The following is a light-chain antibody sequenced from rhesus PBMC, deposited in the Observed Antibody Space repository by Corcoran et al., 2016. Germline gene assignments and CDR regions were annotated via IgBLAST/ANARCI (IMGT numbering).Light chain of an antibody. Sequence: DIQMTQSPSSLSASVGDKVTITCRASQGISSWLAWYQQKPGKAPKLPISAASMLQSGVPSRFSGSGSGTDYTLTISSLQPEDFATYYYQQGYNTPYSFGQGTKVEIK. J-gene: IGKJ2*01. CDR3: QQGYNTPYS. V-gene: IGKV1-18*01. CDR2: AAS. CDR1: QGISSW.